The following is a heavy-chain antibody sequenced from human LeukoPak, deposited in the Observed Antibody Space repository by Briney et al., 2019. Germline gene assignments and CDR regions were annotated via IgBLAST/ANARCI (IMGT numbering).Heavy chain of an antibody. CDR3: ARGGDGYIWGAFDI. CDR1: GFRFTSYW. D-gene: IGHD5-24*01. J-gene: IGHJ3*02. Sequence: GGSLKISCKGSGFRFTSYWIGGVRQMPGKGLEGMGIIYPGDSDTSYSPSFQGQVTISADKSTSTAYLQWSSLKASDTAMYYCARGGDGYIWGAFDIWGQGTMVTVSS. CDR2: IYPGDSDT. V-gene: IGHV5-51*01.